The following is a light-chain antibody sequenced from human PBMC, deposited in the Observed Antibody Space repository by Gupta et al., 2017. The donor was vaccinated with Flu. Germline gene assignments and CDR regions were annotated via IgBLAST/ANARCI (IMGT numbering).Light chain of an antibody. Sequence: SYELTQPPSVSVSPGQTARITCSGDELPKQYAYWYQQKPGQAPVLVIYKDSERPSGIPERFSGSSSGTTVTLTISGVQAEDEADYYCQSADSSGTYFGVFGGGTKLTVL. CDR1: ELPKQY. CDR3: QSADSSGTYFGV. CDR2: KDS. J-gene: IGLJ3*02. V-gene: IGLV3-25*03.